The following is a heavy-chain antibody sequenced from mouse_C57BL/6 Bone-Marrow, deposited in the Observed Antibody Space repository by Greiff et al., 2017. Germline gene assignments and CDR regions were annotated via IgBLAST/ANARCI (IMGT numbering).Heavy chain of an antibody. CDR2: INPNYGTT. Sequence: ESGPELVKPGASVKISCKASGYSFTDYNMNWVKQSNGKSLEWIGVINPNYGTTSYNQKFKGKATLTVDQSSSTAYMQLNSLTSEDSAVYYCARWGGDGYTGYFDVWGTGTTVTVSS. V-gene: IGHV1-39*01. CDR1: GYSFTDYN. D-gene: IGHD2-3*01. J-gene: IGHJ1*03. CDR3: ARWGGDGYTGYFDV.